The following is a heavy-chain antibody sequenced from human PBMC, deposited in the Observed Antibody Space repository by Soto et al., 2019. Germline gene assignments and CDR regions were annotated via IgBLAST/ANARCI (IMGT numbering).Heavy chain of an antibody. Sequence: ASVKVSCKASGYTFSTYGITWVRRAPGQGLEWMGWISAYNGYTKYAQKLQGRVTMTTDTSTSTAYMELRSLRSDDTAVYYCARDKNEGQQWLVPAFDYWGQGTLVTVSS. J-gene: IGHJ4*02. V-gene: IGHV1-18*01. D-gene: IGHD6-19*01. CDR2: ISAYNGYT. CDR3: ARDKNEGQQWLVPAFDY. CDR1: GYTFSTYG.